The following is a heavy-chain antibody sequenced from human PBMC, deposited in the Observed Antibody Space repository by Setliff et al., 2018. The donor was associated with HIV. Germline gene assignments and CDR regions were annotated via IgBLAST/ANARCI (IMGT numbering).Heavy chain of an antibody. CDR1: GYTFTSYA. CDR2: INAGNGST. CDR3: ARIAPSGSWRGYYYGMDV. Sequence: WASVKVSCKASGYTFTSYAMHWVRQAPGQRLEWMGWINAGNGSTKYSQKFQGRVTITRDTSASTAYMGLSSLRSEDTAVYYCARIAPSGSWRGYYYGMDVWGQGTTVTVSS. V-gene: IGHV1-3*01. J-gene: IGHJ6*02. D-gene: IGHD3-10*01.